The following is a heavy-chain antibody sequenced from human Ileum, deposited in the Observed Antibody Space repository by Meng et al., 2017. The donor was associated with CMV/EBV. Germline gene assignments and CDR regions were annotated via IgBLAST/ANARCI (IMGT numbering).Heavy chain of an antibody. CDR2: ISLVGTT. CDR3: ARQGQSYISPIDY. J-gene: IGHJ4*02. V-gene: IGHV3-53*01. CDR1: GFTVTNNY. Sequence: VELVTSGGTLIQPGGSLRLSGAASGFTVTNNYMGYVRQAPGKGLEWVSVISLVGTTYDADSVKGRFTLSRDNSKNTLFLQMDSLRVEDTAVYYCARQGQSYISPIDYWGQGTLVTVSS. D-gene: IGHD3-10*01.